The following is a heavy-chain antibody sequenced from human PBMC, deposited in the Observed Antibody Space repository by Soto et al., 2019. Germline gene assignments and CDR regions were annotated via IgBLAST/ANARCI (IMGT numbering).Heavy chain of an antibody. CDR3: AREPIVATITQKYYFDY. V-gene: IGHV1-69*04. J-gene: IGHJ4*02. CDR2: IIPILGIA. CDR1: GGTFSSYT. D-gene: IGHD5-12*01. Sequence: ASVKVSCKASGGTFSSYTISWVRQAPGQGLEWMGRIIPILGIANYAQKFQGRVTITADKSTSTAYMELSSLRSEDTAVYYCAREPIVATITQKYYFDYWGQGTLVTVSS.